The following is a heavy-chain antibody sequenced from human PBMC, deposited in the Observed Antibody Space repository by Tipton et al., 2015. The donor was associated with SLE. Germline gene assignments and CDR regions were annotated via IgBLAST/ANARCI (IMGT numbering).Heavy chain of an antibody. CDR1: GGSISSGGYS. CDR3: ARKSHDSSGYYDY. D-gene: IGHD3-22*01. Sequence: TLSLTCAVSGGSISSGGYSWSWIRQPPGKGLEWIGYIYHSGSTYYNPSLKSRVTISVDRSKNQFSLKLSPVTAADTAVYYCARKSHDSSGYYDYWGQGTLVTVSS. V-gene: IGHV4-30-2*01. J-gene: IGHJ4*02. CDR2: IYHSGST.